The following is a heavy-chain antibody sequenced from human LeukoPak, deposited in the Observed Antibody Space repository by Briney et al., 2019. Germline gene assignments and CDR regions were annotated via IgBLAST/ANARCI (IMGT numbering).Heavy chain of an antibody. CDR1: GITFSSYA. V-gene: IGHV3-23*01. D-gene: IGHD3-10*01. Sequence: PGGSLRLSCAASGITFSSYAMSWVRQAPGKGLEWVSAISGSGGSTYYADSVKGRFTISRDNSKNTLYLQMNSLRAEDTAVYYCAKSSYGSGNNWFDPWGQGTLVTVSS. CDR3: AKSSYGSGNNWFDP. CDR2: ISGSGGST. J-gene: IGHJ5*02.